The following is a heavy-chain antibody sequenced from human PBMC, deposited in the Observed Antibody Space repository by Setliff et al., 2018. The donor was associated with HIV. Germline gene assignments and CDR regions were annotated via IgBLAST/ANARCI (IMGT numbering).Heavy chain of an antibody. CDR3: AWNHPDHTTSHSEAFTL. J-gene: IGHJ3*01. CDR1: GYTFSGFY. V-gene: IGHV1-2*06. D-gene: IGHD1-1*01. Sequence: ASVKVSCKAAGYTFSGFYVHWVRQAPRQGLEWMGRINPKSGGTQYAQKFQGRVTMARDVSIRTFYIQLDRLRFDDTAIYYCAWNHPDHTTSHSEAFTLWGQGTMVTVSS. CDR2: INPKSGGT.